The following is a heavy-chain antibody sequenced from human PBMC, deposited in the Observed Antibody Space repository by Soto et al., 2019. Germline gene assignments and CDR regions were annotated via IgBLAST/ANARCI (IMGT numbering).Heavy chain of an antibody. V-gene: IGHV1-69*06. CDR2: IIPVYGTP. Sequence: QVQLVQSGAEVKKPGSSVRVSCKASGGTLSSAFSSYAFSWVRQAPGQGLEWVGGIIPVYGTPNYAQRLLGRISITADRSTTTAFMELSSLRSEDTAVYYCATYYDNSAGSIYSDYWGQGTLVTVSS. D-gene: IGHD3-22*01. J-gene: IGHJ4*02. CDR1: GGTLSSAFSSYA. CDR3: ATYYDNSAGSIYSDY.